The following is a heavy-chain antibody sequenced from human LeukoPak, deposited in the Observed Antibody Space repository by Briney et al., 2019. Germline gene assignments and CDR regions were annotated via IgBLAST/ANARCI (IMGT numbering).Heavy chain of an antibody. Sequence: SETLSLTCTVSRGSITGYYWNWIRQPAGQGLEWLGRVYSSGVGNYNPSLTSRVTMSVDTSKNQFSLKLTSLTAADTAVYYCAREEFLHEIDSSGYFVYWGQGTLVTVSP. J-gene: IGHJ4*02. CDR2: VYSSGVG. CDR3: AREEFLHEIDSSGYFVY. CDR1: RGSITGYY. D-gene: IGHD3-22*01. V-gene: IGHV4-4*07.